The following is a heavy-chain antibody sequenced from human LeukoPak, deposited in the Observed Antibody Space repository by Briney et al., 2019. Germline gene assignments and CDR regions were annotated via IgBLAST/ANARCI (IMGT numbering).Heavy chain of an antibody. Sequence: ASVKVSCKASGYTFTSYYMHWVRQAPGQGLEWMGRINPNSGGTNYAQKFQGRVTMTRDTSISTAYMELSRLRSDDTAVYYCARGSSTQPAMDVWGQGTTVTVSS. D-gene: IGHD2-2*01. CDR1: GYTFTSYY. J-gene: IGHJ6*02. CDR3: ARGSSTQPAMDV. V-gene: IGHV1-2*06. CDR2: INPNSGGT.